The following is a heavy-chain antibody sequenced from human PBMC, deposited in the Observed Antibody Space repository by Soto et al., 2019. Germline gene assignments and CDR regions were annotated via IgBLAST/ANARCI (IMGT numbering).Heavy chain of an antibody. J-gene: IGHJ6*02. D-gene: IGHD6-6*01. CDR1: GYTLTELS. CDR3: ARVYSSSFHYYYYGMDV. Sequence: SSVQVSCKVSGYTLTELSMPWMRPAPGQRLEWMGWINAGNGNTKYSQKFQGRVTTTRDTSASTAFMELSSLRSEDTAVYYCARVYSSSFHYYYYGMDVWGQGTTVTVSS. CDR2: INAGNGNT. V-gene: IGHV1-3*01.